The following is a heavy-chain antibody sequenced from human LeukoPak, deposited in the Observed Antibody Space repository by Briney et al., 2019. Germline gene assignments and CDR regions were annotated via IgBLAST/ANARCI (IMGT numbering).Heavy chain of an antibody. CDR3: ARGKDWGPY. CDR1: GYTFTGYY. D-gene: IGHD7-27*01. J-gene: IGHJ4*02. V-gene: IGHV1-2*02. CDR2: INPNSGGT. Sequence: ASVKVSCKAFGYTFTGYYMHWVRQAPGQGLEWMGWINPNSGGTNSAQKFQGRVTMTRDTSISTAYMELSRLTSDDTAVCYCARGKDWGPYWGQGTLVTVSS.